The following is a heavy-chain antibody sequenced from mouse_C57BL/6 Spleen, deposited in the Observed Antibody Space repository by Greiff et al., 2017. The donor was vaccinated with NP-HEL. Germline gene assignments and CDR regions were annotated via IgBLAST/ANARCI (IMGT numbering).Heavy chain of an antibody. CDR1: GFTFSSYA. J-gene: IGHJ4*01. CDR2: ISDGGSYT. D-gene: IGHD2-1*01. CDR3: ARDNYGNYEAMDY. V-gene: IGHV5-4*01. Sequence: EVKLMESGGGLVKPGGSLKLSCAASGFTFSSYAMSWVRQTPEKRLEWVATISDGGSYTYYPDNVKGRFTISRDNAKNNLYLQMSHLKSEDTAMYYCARDNYGNYEAMDYWGQGTSVTVSS.